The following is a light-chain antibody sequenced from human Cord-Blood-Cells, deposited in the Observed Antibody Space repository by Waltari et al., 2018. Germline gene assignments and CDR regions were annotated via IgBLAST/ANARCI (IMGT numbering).Light chain of an antibody. CDR2: GAS. CDR3: QQYNNWYS. J-gene: IGKJ2*03. V-gene: IGKV3-15*01. CDR1: QSVSSN. Sequence: LVMTQSPATMSVSPGHRASLSCRASQSVSSNLAWYQQKPGQAPRLLIYGASTRATGIPARFSGSGSGTEFTLTISSLQYEDFAVYYCQQYNNWYSFGQGTKLEIK.